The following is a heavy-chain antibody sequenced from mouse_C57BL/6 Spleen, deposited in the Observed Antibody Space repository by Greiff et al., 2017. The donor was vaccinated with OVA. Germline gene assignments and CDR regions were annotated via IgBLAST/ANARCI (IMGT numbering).Heavy chain of an antibody. D-gene: IGHD1-1*01. Sequence: QVQLQQPGAELVMPGASVKLSCKASGSTFTSYWMHWVKQRPGQGLEWIGEIDPSDSYTNYNQKVKGKSKLTVDKSSSTAYMQLSSLTSEDSAVYYCARSYSDYGLYFDYWGQGTTLTVSS. J-gene: IGHJ2*01. CDR1: GSTFTSYW. V-gene: IGHV1-69*01. CDR3: ARSYSDYGLYFDY. CDR2: IDPSDSYT.